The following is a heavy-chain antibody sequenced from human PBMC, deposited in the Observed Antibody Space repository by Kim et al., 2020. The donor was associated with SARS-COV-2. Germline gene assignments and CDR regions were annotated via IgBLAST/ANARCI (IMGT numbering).Heavy chain of an antibody. CDR2: ISSSSSYI. Sequence: GGSLRLSCAASGFTFSSYSMNWVRQAPGKGLEWVSSISSSSSYIYYADSVKGRFTISRDNAKNSLYLQMNSLRAEDTAVYYCARDEKLRFLEWLPLDYWGQGTLVTVSS. V-gene: IGHV3-21*01. CDR1: GFTFSSYS. D-gene: IGHD3-3*01. J-gene: IGHJ4*02. CDR3: ARDEKLRFLEWLPLDY.